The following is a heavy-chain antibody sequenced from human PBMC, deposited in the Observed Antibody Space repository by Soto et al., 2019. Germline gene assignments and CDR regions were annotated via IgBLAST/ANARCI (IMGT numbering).Heavy chain of an antibody. CDR3: ARGPSGSGSYYYYYYYYMDV. J-gene: IGHJ6*03. Sequence: GGSLRLSCAASGFTFSSYSMNWVRQAPGKGLEWVSYISSSSSTIYYADSVKGRFTISRDNAKNSLYLQMNSLRAEDTAVYYCARGPSGSGSYYYYYYYYMDVWGKGTTVTVSS. CDR2: ISSSSSTI. CDR1: GFTFSSYS. V-gene: IGHV3-48*01. D-gene: IGHD3-10*01.